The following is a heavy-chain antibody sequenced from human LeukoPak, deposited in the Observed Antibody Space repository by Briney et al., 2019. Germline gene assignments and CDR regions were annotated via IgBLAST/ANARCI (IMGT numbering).Heavy chain of an antibody. CDR2: IKQDGSEK. Sequence: GGSLRLSCAASGFTFSSYWMSWVRQAPGKGLEWVANIKQDGSEKYYVDSVKGRFTISRDNAKNSLYLQMNSLRAEDTAVYYCARDRNIVVVVAIPYGMDVWGQGTTVTVSS. J-gene: IGHJ6*02. V-gene: IGHV3-7*01. CDR3: ARDRNIVVVVAIPYGMDV. CDR1: GFTFSSYW. D-gene: IGHD2-15*01.